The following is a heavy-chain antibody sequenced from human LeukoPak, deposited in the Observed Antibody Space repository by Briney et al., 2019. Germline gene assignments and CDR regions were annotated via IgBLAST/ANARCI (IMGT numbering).Heavy chain of an antibody. Sequence: GASVKVSCKASGYTFTGYYMHWVRQAPGQGLEWMGWINPNSGGTNYAQKFQGRVAMTRDTSISTAYMELSRLRSDDTAVYYCARDGRKGSSSWYGDYYYYYMDVWGKGTTVTVSS. CDR3: ARDGRKGSSSWYGDYYYYYMDV. V-gene: IGHV1-2*02. CDR1: GYTFTGYY. D-gene: IGHD6-13*01. CDR2: INPNSGGT. J-gene: IGHJ6*03.